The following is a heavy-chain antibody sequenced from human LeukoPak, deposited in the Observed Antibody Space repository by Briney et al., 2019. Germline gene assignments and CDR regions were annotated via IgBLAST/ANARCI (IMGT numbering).Heavy chain of an antibody. D-gene: IGHD3-3*01. J-gene: IGHJ4*02. V-gene: IGHV3-49*04. CDR2: IRSKAYGGTT. CDR3: TREYDFWSGYFSDFDY. Sequence: GGSLRLSCTASGFTFGDYAMSWVRQAPGKGLEWVGFIRSKAYGGTTEYAASVKGRFTISRDDSKSIAYLQMNSLKTEDTAVYYCTREYDFWSGYFSDFDYWGQGNLVTVAS. CDR1: GFTFGDYA.